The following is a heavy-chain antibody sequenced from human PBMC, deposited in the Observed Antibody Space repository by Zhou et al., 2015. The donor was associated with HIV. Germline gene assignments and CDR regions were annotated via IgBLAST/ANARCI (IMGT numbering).Heavy chain of an antibody. CDR1: GYTFSTSA. J-gene: IGHJ6*02. Sequence: QVQLVQSGPEVRKPGASVKVSCKASGYTFSTSAISWVRQAPGQGLEWMGRVNTYNGNTNYAQTFQGRVTMTTDKSTTTAYMELRSLRSDDAAVYYCASRQQPYYYGMDVWGQGTTVTVSS. CDR2: VNTYNGNT. CDR3: ASRQQPYYYGMDV. D-gene: IGHD6-13*01. V-gene: IGHV1-18*01.